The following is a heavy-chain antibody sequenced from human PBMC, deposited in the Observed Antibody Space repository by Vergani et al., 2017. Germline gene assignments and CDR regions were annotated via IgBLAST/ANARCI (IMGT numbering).Heavy chain of an antibody. V-gene: IGHV3-30*02. D-gene: IGHD3-16*01. CDR2: IQFDGSNQ. CDR1: GFTLSNYD. J-gene: IGHJ4*02. CDR3: AKHFRGWGIDY. Sequence: QVQLVESGGGVVQRGGSLRLSCATSGFTLSNYDMQWIRQGPGKVLEFVAFIQFDGSNQYYADSVKGRFTLSRDFSTNTLYLQMNSLRTDDTATYYCAKHFRGWGIDYWGQGTQVIVSS.